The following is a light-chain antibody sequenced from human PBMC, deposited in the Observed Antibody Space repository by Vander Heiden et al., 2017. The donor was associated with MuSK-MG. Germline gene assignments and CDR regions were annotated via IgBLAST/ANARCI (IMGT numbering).Light chain of an antibody. CDR2: WSS. CDR1: QSVLYSSNNKNY. J-gene: IGKJ5*01. CDR3: QQYYSTPLT. V-gene: IGKV4-1*01. Sequence: DIVLTQSPDSLAVSLGERATINCTPSQSVLYSSNNKNYLAWYQQKPGQPPKLLIYWSSTRESGVPDRFSGSGSGTDFTLTISSLQAEDVAVYYCQQYYSTPLTFGQGTRVEIK.